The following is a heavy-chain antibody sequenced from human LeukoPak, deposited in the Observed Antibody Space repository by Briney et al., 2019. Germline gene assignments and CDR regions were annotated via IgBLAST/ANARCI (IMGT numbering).Heavy chain of an antibody. D-gene: IGHD1-26*01. CDR2: IYYSGST. V-gene: IGHV4-59*08. CDR1: GGSISSYY. J-gene: IGHJ4*02. Sequence: PSETLSLTCTVSGGSISSYYWSWIRQPPEKGLEWIGYIYYSGSTNYNPSLKSRVTISVDTSNNQVSLKLRSVTAADTAVYYCARQDDIVGANTLVHWGQGILVTVSS. CDR3: ARQDDIVGANTLVH.